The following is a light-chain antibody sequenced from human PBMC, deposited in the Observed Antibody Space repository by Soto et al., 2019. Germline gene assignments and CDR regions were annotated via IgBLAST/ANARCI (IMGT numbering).Light chain of an antibody. CDR3: QQSFRTPWT. V-gene: IGKV1-39*01. J-gene: IGKJ1*01. CDR2: AAS. Sequence: DIQMTQSPSSLSASVGDRVTITCRASQTISSYLNWYQQKPGKAPKLLIYAASTLESGVPSRFSGNRSGTDFTLTFSSLQPEDFAAYYCQQSFRTPWTFGQGTKVEIK. CDR1: QTISSY.